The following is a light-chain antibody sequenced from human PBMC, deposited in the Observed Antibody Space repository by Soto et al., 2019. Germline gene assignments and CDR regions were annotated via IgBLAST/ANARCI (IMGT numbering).Light chain of an antibody. CDR1: QSVSSS. Sequence: EIVLTQSPATLSLPPGERATLSCRASQSVSSSLAWYQQKPGQAPRLLIYDAFNRATGIPARFSGSGSGTDFTLTISSLEPEDFAVYYCQQRSIWLTFGGGTKVEIK. CDR3: QQRSIWLT. CDR2: DAF. J-gene: IGKJ4*01. V-gene: IGKV3-11*01.